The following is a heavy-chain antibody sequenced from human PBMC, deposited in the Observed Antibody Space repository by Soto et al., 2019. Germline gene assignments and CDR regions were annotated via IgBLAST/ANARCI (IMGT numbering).Heavy chain of an antibody. CDR3: TTALRKMDSYYYYGMDV. D-gene: IGHD5-12*01. J-gene: IGHJ6*02. Sequence: PGGSLRLSCAASGFTFSNAWMNWVRQAPGKGLEWVGRIKSKTDGGTTDYAAPVKGRFTISRDDSKNALYLQMNSLKTEDTAVYYCTTALRKMDSYYYYGMDVWGQGTTVTVSS. CDR2: IKSKTDGGTT. CDR1: GFTFSNAW. V-gene: IGHV3-15*07.